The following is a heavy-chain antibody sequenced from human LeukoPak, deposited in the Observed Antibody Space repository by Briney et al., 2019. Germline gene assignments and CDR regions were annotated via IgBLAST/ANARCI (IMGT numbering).Heavy chain of an antibody. J-gene: IGHJ4*02. CDR3: ARARGYSYGYVDY. D-gene: IGHD5-18*01. CDR2: IYYSGST. CDR1: GGSISSNSYY. V-gene: IGHV4-39*07. Sequence: SETLSLTCTVSGGSISSNSYYWGWVRQPPGKGLEWIGSIYYSGSTYYNPPLKSRVTISLDTSKNQFSLKLSSVTAADTAVYYCARARGYSYGYVDYWGQGTLVTVSS.